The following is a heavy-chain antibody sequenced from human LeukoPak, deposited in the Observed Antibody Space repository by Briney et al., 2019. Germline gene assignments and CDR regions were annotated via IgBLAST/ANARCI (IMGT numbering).Heavy chain of an antibody. CDR2: ISSSSSYI. J-gene: IGHJ4*02. CDR3: ARAQYSSSSGFDY. CDR1: GFTFSSYS. D-gene: IGHD6-6*01. V-gene: IGHV3-21*01. Sequence: PGGSLRLSCAASGFTFSSYSMNWVRQAPGRGLEGVSSISSSSSYIYYADSVKGRFTISRDNAKNSLYLQMNSLRAEDTAVYYCARAQYSSSSGFDYWGQGTLVTVSS.